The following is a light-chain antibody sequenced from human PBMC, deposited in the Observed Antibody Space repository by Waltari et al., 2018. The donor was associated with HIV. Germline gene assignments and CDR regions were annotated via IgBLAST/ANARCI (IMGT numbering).Light chain of an antibody. CDR3: LTWDNLVSGWV. V-gene: IGLV10-54*04. CDR2: RNN. J-gene: IGLJ3*02. CDR1: RYNVGSGG. Sequence: QAGRAQPPSVSAGLGQAVAFACTGNRYNVGSGGAAWLQHHQGHPPRLLSHRNNNRASGVSERFSPSTSGNTASLTFSGLQAEDADDYYCLTWDNLVSGWVFGEGT.